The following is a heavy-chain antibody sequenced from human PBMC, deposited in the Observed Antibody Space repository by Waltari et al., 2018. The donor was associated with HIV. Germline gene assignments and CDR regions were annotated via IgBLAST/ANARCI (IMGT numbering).Heavy chain of an antibody. Sequence: EVQLVESGGDLVQPGGSLRLSCADSGFSFSSYSLNWVRQAPGKGLEWISYISNSGNTIDYADSVKGRFTISRDNAKNSLSLQMHSLRAEDTAVYYCARARGYSYGYEDYWGQGALVTVSS. CDR2: ISNSGNTI. CDR3: ARARGYSYGYEDY. D-gene: IGHD5-18*01. V-gene: IGHV3-48*04. CDR1: GFSFSSYS. J-gene: IGHJ4*02.